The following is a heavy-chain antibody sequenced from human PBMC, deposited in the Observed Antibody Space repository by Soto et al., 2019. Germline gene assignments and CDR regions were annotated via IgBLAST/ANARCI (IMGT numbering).Heavy chain of an antibody. J-gene: IGHJ4*02. CDR2: IYHSGST. V-gene: IGHV4-59*01. Sequence: QVQLQESGPGLVKPSETLSLTCTVSGGSISSYYWSWIRQPPGKGLEWIGYIYHSGSTNYNPSLTSRATISVNTSNNQFSLRLSSVTAADTAVYYCARGVAVTNFDFWGQGTLVIVSS. CDR1: GGSISSYY. D-gene: IGHD5-18*01. CDR3: ARGVAVTNFDF.